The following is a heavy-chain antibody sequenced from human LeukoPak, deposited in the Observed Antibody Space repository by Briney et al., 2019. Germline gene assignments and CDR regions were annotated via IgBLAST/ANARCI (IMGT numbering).Heavy chain of an antibody. CDR1: GFTFSSYA. D-gene: IGHD3-10*01. CDR2: ISGSGGST. CDR3: APLLWFGELLSGFDY. J-gene: IGHJ4*02. Sequence: GGSLRLSCAASGFTFSSYAMSWVRQAPGKELEWVSAISGSGGSTYYADSVKGRFTISRDNSKNTLYLQMNSLRAEDTAVYYCAPLLWFGELLSGFDYWGQGTLVTVSS. V-gene: IGHV3-23*01.